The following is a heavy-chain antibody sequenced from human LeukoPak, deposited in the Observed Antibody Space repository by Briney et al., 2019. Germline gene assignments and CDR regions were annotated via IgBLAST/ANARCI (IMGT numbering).Heavy chain of an antibody. D-gene: IGHD1-26*01. CDR3: AKSRGSYWVPEFDY. Sequence: GGSLRLSCAASGFTFTSLGMHWVRQAPGKGLDWVAFVENDGRTKYYADSVKGRFTISRDNSKNTLFLQMNSLRAEDTAIYYCAKSRGSYWVPEFDYWGQGTLVTVSS. V-gene: IGHV3-30*02. CDR2: VENDGRTK. CDR1: GFTFTSLG. J-gene: IGHJ4*02.